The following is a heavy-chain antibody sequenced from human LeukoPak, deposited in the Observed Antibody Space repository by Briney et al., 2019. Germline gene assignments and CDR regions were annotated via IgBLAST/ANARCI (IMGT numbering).Heavy chain of an antibody. Sequence: PGGSLRLSCAASGFTFSDYYMSWIRRAPEKGLKWVSYISSSGGTIYYADSVKGRFTISRDNAKNSLYLQMNSLRAEDTAVYYCARDVRGQYYFGYWGRGTLVTVSS. CDR2: ISSSGGTI. CDR1: GFTFSDYY. J-gene: IGHJ4*02. CDR3: ARDVRGQYYFGY. V-gene: IGHV3-11*01. D-gene: IGHD3-10*02.